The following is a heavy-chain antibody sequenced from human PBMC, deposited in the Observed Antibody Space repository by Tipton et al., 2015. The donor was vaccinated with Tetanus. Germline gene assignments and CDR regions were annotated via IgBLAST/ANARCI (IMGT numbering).Heavy chain of an antibody. CDR2: THHTGST. D-gene: IGHD6-6*01. J-gene: IGHJ4*02. V-gene: IGHV4-31*03. CDR1: GDSISSGGPY. CDR3: VKFEYRTSFAS. Sequence: TLSLTCTVSGDSISSGGPYWSWIRQFPGKGLEWMGYTHHTGSTYYNPSLKTRITLSVDTSKSQFSLKLTSVTAGDTAVYFCVKFEYRTSFASWGQGALVTVSS.